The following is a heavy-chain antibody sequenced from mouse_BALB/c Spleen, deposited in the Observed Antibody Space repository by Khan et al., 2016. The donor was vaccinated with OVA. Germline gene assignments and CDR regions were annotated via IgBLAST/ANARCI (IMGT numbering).Heavy chain of an antibody. V-gene: IGHV14-1*02. CDR1: GFNIEDYY. CDR2: LDPENGDT. D-gene: IGHD2-1*01. CDR3: SRRGYGNYGFAY. J-gene: IGHJ3*01. Sequence: EVQLQESGAELVRPGALVKLSCKASGFNIEDYYMNWVKQRPEQGLEWIGWLDPENGDTIYDPKFQGKASVTADTSSNTAYLQLSSLTSEDTAVYYCSRRGYGNYGFAYWCQGTLVTGSA.